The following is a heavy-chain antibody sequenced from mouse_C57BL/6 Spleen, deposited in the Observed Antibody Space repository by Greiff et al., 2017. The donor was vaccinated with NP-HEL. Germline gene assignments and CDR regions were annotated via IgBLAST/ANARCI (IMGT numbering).Heavy chain of an antibody. CDR3: ARGWLLRGYFDV. Sequence: VQLKQSGGDLVKPGGSLKLSCAASGFTFSSYGMSWVRQTPDKRLEWVATISSGGSYTYYPDSVKGRFTISRDNAKNTLYLQMSSLKSEDTAMYYCARGWLLRGYFDVWGTGTTVTVSS. D-gene: IGHD2-3*01. J-gene: IGHJ1*03. CDR1: GFTFSSYG. V-gene: IGHV5-6*01. CDR2: ISSGGSYT.